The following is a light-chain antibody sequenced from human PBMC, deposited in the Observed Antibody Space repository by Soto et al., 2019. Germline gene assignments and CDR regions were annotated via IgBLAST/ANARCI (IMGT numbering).Light chain of an antibody. V-gene: IGKV3-15*01. J-gene: IGKJ1*01. CDR3: QQSNNWART. Sequence: VSGGGVDIGGCRASQSVSSNLAWYQQKPGQAPRLLFYGASTRATGIPARFSGSGSGTEFTLTIRTLQSEDFAVYYCQQSNNWARTFGQGTKVDIK. CDR1: QSVSSN. CDR2: GAS.